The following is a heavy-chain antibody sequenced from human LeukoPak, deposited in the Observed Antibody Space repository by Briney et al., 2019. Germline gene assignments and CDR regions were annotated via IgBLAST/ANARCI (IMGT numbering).Heavy chain of an antibody. D-gene: IGHD2-2*01. CDR3: ARGPAAGTIPFDY. CDR2: IYYSGST. Sequence: SETLSLTCTVSGGSISSYYWSWIRQPPGKGLEWIGYIYYSGSTNYNPSLKSRVTISVDTSKNQFSLKLSSVTAADTAVYYCARGPAAGTIPFDYWGQGTLVTVSS. CDR1: GGSISSYY. V-gene: IGHV4-59*12. J-gene: IGHJ4*02.